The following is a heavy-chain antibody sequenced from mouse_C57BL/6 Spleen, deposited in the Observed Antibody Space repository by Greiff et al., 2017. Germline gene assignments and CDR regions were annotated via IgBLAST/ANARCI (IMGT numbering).Heavy chain of an antibody. J-gene: IGHJ2*01. D-gene: IGHD1-1*01. CDR1: GYTFTSYW. Sequence: VQLQQPGAELVMPGASVKLSCKASGYTFTSYWMHWVKQRPGQGLEWIGEIDPSDSYTNYNQKFKGKSTLTVDKSSSTAYMQLRSLTSEDSAVYSWARKGTTEVYLDCWGQGTTLTVSS. CDR3: ARKGTTEVYLDC. V-gene: IGHV1-69*01. CDR2: IDPSDSYT.